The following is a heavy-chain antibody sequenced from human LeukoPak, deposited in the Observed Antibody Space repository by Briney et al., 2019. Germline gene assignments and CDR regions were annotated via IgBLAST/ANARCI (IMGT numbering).Heavy chain of an antibody. CDR2: IIASGGTA. Sequence: GGSLRLSCAASGFPFSSYAMSWFRQTPGKGLEWVSSIIASGGTAYYADSVKGRFTISRDNSKNTVYLQMNTLRAEDTAVYYCAKGAGGSYGLYYFDYWGQGALVTVSS. D-gene: IGHD3-10*01. CDR1: GFPFSSYA. J-gene: IGHJ4*02. V-gene: IGHV3-23*01. CDR3: AKGAGGSYGLYYFDY.